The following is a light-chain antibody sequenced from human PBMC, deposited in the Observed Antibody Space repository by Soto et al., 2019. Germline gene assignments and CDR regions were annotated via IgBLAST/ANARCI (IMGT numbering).Light chain of an antibody. CDR3: QRYDKSPPIT. V-gene: IGKV3-20*01. CDR1: PSVASDS. J-gene: IGKJ5*01. CDR2: ATS. Sequence: PGESATLSCWASPSVASDSLGWFQQKPGQAPRLLIHATSIRATGIPDRFSGSGSGTDFPLPISRLEPEDFAVYYCQRYDKSPPITFGQGTRLEI.